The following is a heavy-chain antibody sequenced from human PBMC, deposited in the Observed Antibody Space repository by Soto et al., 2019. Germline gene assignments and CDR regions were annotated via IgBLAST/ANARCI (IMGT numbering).Heavy chain of an antibody. J-gene: IGHJ6*02. V-gene: IGHV4-30-4*01. CDR3: AREPRTVPNDTYYDFWSGYYYYYYGMDV. CDR2: LYYSGST. Sequence: SETLSLTCTVSGGSISSGDYYWSWIRQPPRKGLERIGYLYYSGSTYYNPSLKSRVTISVDTSKNQFSLKLSSVTAADTAVYYCAREPRTVPNDTYYDFWSGYYYYYYGMDVWGQGTTVT. CDR1: GGSISSGDYY. D-gene: IGHD3-3*01.